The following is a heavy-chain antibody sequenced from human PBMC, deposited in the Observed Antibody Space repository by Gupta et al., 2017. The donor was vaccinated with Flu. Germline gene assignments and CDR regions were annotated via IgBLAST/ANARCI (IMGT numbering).Heavy chain of an antibody. CDR1: GFTFSSYA. V-gene: IGHV3-23*01. D-gene: IGHD2-15*01. J-gene: IGHJ4*02. CDR3: AKWVVVAARASSIDY. CDR2: IGGSGGST. Sequence: EVQLLESGGGLVQLGGSLRLSCAASGFTFSSYAMSWVRQAPGKGLEWGSAIGGSGGSTYYADSVKGRFTISRDNSKNTLYLQMNSLRAEDTAVYYCAKWVVVAARASSIDYWGQGTLVTVSS.